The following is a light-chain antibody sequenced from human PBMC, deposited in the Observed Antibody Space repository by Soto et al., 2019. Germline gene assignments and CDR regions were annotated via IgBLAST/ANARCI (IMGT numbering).Light chain of an antibody. J-gene: IGKJ1*01. CDR2: GAS. Sequence: EIFLTQSPGSLSLFRGEIATLSWRASQSVSSSYLAWYQQKPGQAPRLLIYGASSRATGIPDRFSGSGSGTDFTLTISRLEPEDFAVYYCQQYGSSPWTFGQGTKVDI. V-gene: IGKV3-20*01. CDR3: QQYGSSPWT. CDR1: QSVSSSY.